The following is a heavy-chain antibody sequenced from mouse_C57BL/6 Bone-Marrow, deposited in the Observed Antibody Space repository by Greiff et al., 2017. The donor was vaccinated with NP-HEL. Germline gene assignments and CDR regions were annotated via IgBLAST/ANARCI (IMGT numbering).Heavy chain of an antibody. D-gene: IGHD1-1*01. CDR2: LNPSSGYT. CDR3: AAYYGSSLYAMDY. CDR1: GYTFTSYW. J-gene: IGHJ4*01. V-gene: IGHV1-7*01. Sequence: QVQLQQSGAELAKPGASVKLSCKASGYTFTSYWMHWVKQRPGQGLEWIGYLNPSSGYTKYNQKFKDKATLTADKSSSTAYMQLSSLTYEDSAVDYCAAYYGSSLYAMDYWGQGTSVTVSS.